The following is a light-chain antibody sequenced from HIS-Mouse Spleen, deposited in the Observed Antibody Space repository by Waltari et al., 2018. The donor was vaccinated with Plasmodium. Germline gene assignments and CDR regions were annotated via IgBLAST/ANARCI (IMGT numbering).Light chain of an antibody. Sequence: QSALTQPRSVSGSPGQSVTISCPGTSSDVGGYNYVSWYQQQRGKAAKIMIDEVSKRPSGGPDGCAGSKSGNTASLTISGLQAEEEADYYCCSYAGSYSWVFGGGTKLTVL. CDR1: SSDVGGYNY. V-gene: IGLV2-11*01. J-gene: IGLJ3*02. CDR3: CSYAGSYSWV. CDR2: EVS.